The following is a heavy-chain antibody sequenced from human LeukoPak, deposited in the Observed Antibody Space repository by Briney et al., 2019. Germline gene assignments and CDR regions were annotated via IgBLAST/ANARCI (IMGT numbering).Heavy chain of an antibody. V-gene: IGHV1-69*05. J-gene: IGHJ3*02. CDR3: ASRGNLVGAPGGAFDI. CDR1: GGTFSSSA. D-gene: IGHD1-26*01. Sequence: PVKVSCKASGGTFSSSAISWVRQAPGQGLEWMGGNIPIFGTTNYAQKFQGRITITTDESTRTAYMELSSLRDEDTAVYYCASRGNLVGAPGGAFDIWGQGTMVTVSS. CDR2: NIPIFGTT.